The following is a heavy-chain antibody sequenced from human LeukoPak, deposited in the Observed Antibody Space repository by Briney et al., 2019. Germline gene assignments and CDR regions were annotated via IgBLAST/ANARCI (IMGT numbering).Heavy chain of an antibody. CDR3: ARDGGLDY. CDR2: INPNSGAT. V-gene: IGHV1-2*02. D-gene: IGHD3-16*01. CDR1: GYTFTTYD. J-gene: IGHJ4*02. Sequence: GASVKVSCKASGYTFTTYDIHWVRQAPGQGLKWMGWINPNSGATNYVEKFQGRITMTRDTSISTAYMELSGLTSDDTAVYYCARDGGLDYWGQGTLVTVSS.